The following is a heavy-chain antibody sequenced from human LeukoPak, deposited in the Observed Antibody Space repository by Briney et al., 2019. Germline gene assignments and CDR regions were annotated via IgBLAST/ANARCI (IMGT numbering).Heavy chain of an antibody. V-gene: IGHV4-39*01. CDR3: ARRGYCSSTSCYVDY. CDR2: IYYSGST. J-gene: IGHJ4*02. CDR1: GGSISSSSYY. D-gene: IGHD2-2*01. Sequence: PSETLSLTCTVSGGSISSSSYYWGWIRQPPGKGLEWIGSIYYSGSTYCNPSLKSRVTISVDTSKNQFSLKLSSVTAADTAVYYCARRGYCSSTSCYVDYWGQGTLVTVSS.